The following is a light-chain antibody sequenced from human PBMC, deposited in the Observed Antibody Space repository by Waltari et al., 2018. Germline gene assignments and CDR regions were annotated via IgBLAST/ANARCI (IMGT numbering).Light chain of an antibody. CDR3: QTGGHGTWV. Sequence: QLVLTQSPSASASLGASVKLTCTLSSGHSTNIIAWLHQQPEKGPRYLMNVNSDGSHNKGVGIPDRLSGSSSGAERYLTISSLQSEDEADYYCQTGGHGTWVFGGGTRLTVL. J-gene: IGLJ3*02. CDR1: SGHSTNI. CDR2: VNSDGSH. V-gene: IGLV4-69*01.